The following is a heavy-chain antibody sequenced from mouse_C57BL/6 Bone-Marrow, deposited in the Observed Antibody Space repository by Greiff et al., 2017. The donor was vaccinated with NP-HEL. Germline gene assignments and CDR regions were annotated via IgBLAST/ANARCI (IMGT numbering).Heavy chain of an antibody. J-gene: IGHJ2*01. CDR3: ARWLGLFDY. V-gene: IGHV7-3*01. Sequence: EVNLVESGGGLVQPGGSLSLSCAASGFTFTDYYMSWVRQPPGKALEWLGFIRNKANGYTTEYSASVTGRFTISRYNSQSILYLQMNALRAEDSATYYCARWLGLFDYWGQGTTLTVSS. CDR1: GFTFTDYY. D-gene: IGHD3-3*01. CDR2: IRNKANGYTT.